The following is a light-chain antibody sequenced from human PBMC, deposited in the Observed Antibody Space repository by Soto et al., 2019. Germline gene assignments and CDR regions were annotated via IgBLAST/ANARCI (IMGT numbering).Light chain of an antibody. Sequence: EIVMTQSPATLSVSPGERATLSCRASQSVSSKLAWYQQKPGQVPRLLIYDTSSRATGIPARFSGSGSGTEFTLTISSLESEDFAFYYCQQYNGWPRTFGQGTKVEI. J-gene: IGKJ1*01. CDR3: QQYNGWPRT. CDR2: DTS. V-gene: IGKV3-15*01. CDR1: QSVSSK.